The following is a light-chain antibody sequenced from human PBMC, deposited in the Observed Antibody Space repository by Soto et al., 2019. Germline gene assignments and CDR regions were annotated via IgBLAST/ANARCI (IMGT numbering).Light chain of an antibody. V-gene: IGLV3-21*04. J-gene: IGLJ3*02. CDR1: DIGGKS. CDR2: YDN. CDR3: QVWDRSSHHWV. Sequence: SYELTQPPSLSVAPGQAARIPCGGSDIGGKSVTWFQQKPGQAPVLVIYYDNDRPSGIPERFSGSNSGNTATLTITRVEAGDEDDYYCQVWDRSSHHWVFGGGTKLTVL.